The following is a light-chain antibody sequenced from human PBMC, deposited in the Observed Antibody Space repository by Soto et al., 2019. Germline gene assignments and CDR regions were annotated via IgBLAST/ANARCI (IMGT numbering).Light chain of an antibody. J-gene: IGLJ3*02. Sequence: QSALTQPASVSGSPGQTITISCTGTSSDVGGYNYLSWYQQHPGKAPKVMIYEVSNRPSGVSNRFSGCKSGNTASLTIPGLQAEDEADYFCSSYTTSGTPVFGGGTKLTVL. CDR3: SSYTTSGTPV. CDR1: SSDVGGYNY. V-gene: IGLV2-14*01. CDR2: EVS.